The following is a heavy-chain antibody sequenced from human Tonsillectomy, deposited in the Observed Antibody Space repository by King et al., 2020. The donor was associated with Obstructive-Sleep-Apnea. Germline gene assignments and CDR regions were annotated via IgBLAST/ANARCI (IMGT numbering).Heavy chain of an antibody. CDR1: GFTFSSYW. D-gene: IGHD4-23*01. CDR3: ARGDYVGWYFDL. J-gene: IGHJ2*01. CDR2: INGDGSST. Sequence: VQLVESGGGLVQPGGSLRLSCAASGFTFSSYWMHWVRQAPGKGLVWVSRINGDGSSTNYADSLKGRFTISRDHAKNTLYLQMNSLRADDTAVYYCARGDYVGWYFDLWGRGSLITVSS. V-gene: IGHV3-74*01.